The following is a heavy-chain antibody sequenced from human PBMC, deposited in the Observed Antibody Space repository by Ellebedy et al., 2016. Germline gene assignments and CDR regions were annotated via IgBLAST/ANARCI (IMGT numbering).Heavy chain of an antibody. Sequence: SETLSLTCAVYGGSFSGYYWSWVRQPPGKGLEWIGSISYGGSAYYNPPLKSRVTISVDTSKNQFSLKMTSVTAADTAVYYCARHPLEWLVGPTYFDYWGPGTLITVSS. CDR1: GGSFSGYY. V-gene: IGHV4-34*01. D-gene: IGHD6-19*01. CDR3: ARHPLEWLVGPTYFDY. CDR2: ISYGGSA. J-gene: IGHJ4*02.